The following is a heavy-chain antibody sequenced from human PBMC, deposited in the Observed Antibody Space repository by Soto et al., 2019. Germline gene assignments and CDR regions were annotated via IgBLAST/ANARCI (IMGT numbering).Heavy chain of an antibody. V-gene: IGHV1-18*01. CDR3: ARGRHGDY. J-gene: IGHJ4*02. Sequence: QVHLVQSGAEVKKPGASVKVSCQASGYAFTTYGITWVRQAPGQGLEWMGWISAHNGNTNYAQEPQGRVTVTRDTSTSKASRELRSLRSAGTAGYYCARGRHGDYWGQGALVTVSS. CDR2: ISAHNGNT. CDR1: GYAFTTYG.